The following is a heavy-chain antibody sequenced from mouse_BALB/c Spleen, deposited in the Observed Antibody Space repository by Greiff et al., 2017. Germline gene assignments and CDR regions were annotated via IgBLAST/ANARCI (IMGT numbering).Heavy chain of an antibody. CDR3: ARGDDYDARAY. J-gene: IGHJ3*01. Sequence: DVKLVESGGGLVKPGGSLKLSCAASGFTFSDYYMYWVRQTPEKRLEWVATISDGGSYTYYPDSVKGRFTISRDNAKNNLYLQMSSLKSEDTAMYYCARGDDYDARAYWGQGTLVTVSA. CDR2: ISDGGSYT. D-gene: IGHD2-4*01. V-gene: IGHV5-4*02. CDR1: GFTFSDYY.